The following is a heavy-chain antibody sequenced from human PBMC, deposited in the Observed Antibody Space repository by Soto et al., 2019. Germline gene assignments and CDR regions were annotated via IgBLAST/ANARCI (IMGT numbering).Heavy chain of an antibody. V-gene: IGHV3-33*01. CDR2: IWYDGSNK. CDR1: GFTFSSYG. Sequence: GGSLRLSCAASGFTFSSYGMHWVRQAPGKGLEWVAVIWYDGSNKYYADSVKGRFTISRDNSKNTLYLQMNSLRAEDTAVYYCARDTQDYGDYVTWYFDLWGRGTLVTVSS. CDR3: ARDTQDYGDYVTWYFDL. D-gene: IGHD4-17*01. J-gene: IGHJ2*01.